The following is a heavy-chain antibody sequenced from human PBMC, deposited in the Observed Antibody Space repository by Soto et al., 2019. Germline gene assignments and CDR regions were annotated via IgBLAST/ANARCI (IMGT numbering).Heavy chain of an antibody. Sequence: QVQLVQSGAEVKKPGSSVKVSCKASGGTFSSYAISWVRQAPGQGLEWMGGIIPIFGTANYAQKFQVRVTITADESTSTGYMELSSLRSEDTAVYYCARESRYCSGGSCYFLPGIDYWGQGTLVTVSS. CDR1: GGTFSSYA. CDR3: ARESRYCSGGSCYFLPGIDY. V-gene: IGHV1-69*12. J-gene: IGHJ4*02. D-gene: IGHD2-15*01. CDR2: IIPIFGTA.